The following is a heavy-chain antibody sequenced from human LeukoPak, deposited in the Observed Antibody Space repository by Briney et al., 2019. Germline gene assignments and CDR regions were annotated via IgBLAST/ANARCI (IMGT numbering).Heavy chain of an antibody. D-gene: IGHD2-2*03. CDR2: IYYSGST. V-gene: IGHV4-39*07. J-gene: IGHJ5*02. CDR1: GGSISSSSYY. Sequence: SETLSLTCTVSGGSISSSSYYLGWIRQPPGKGLAWIGCIYYSGSTYYNPSLKSRVTISVDTSKNQFSLKLSSVTAADTAVYYCARDLSWINGWFDPWGQGTLVTVSS. CDR3: ARDLSWINGWFDP.